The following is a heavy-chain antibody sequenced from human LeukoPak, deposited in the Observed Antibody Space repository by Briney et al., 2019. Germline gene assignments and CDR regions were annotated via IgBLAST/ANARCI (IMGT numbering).Heavy chain of an antibody. CDR2: ITSSSTII. V-gene: IGHV3-48*01. Sequence: GGSLRLSCAASGFTFSSYSMNWVRQAPGKGLEWVSYITSSSTIIYYGDSVKGRFTVSRDNAKNSLFLEMNSLRAEDTAVYYCARVGLWHYPIDSWGQGTLVTVSS. J-gene: IGHJ4*02. CDR3: ARVGLWHYPIDS. CDR1: GFTFSSYS. D-gene: IGHD1-7*01.